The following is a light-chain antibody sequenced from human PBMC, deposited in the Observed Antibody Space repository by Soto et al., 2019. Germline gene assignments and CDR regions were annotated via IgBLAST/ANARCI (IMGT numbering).Light chain of an antibody. CDR1: QGVTTN. Sequence: EIVMTQSPGTLSVSPGERATLSCRAGQGVTTNFAWYQQNSAQSPRLLIYDVSIRATAVPARFSGTGSGTEFTLTISSLQSEDFAVYYCKQYNDWPPITFGQGTRLEIK. V-gene: IGKV3-15*01. CDR2: DVS. J-gene: IGKJ5*01. CDR3: KQYNDWPPIT.